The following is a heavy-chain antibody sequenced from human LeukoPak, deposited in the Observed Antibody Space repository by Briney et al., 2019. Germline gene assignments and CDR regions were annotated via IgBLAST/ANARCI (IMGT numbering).Heavy chain of an antibody. Sequence: GRSLRLSCAASGFTFSSYAMHWVRQAPGKGLEWVAVISYDGSNKYYADSVKGRFTISRDNSKNTLYLQMNSLSAEDTAVYYCARDQRWLPFDYWGQGTLVTVSS. CDR3: ARDQRWLPFDY. D-gene: IGHD5-24*01. CDR2: ISYDGSNK. J-gene: IGHJ4*02. V-gene: IGHV3-30-3*01. CDR1: GFTFSSYA.